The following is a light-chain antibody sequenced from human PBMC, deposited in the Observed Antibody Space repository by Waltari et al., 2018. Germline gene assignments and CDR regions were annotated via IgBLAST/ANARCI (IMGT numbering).Light chain of an antibody. Sequence: QSALTQPRSVSGSPGQSVTISCTGTDSDVGGYEYVSWYQHHPGKAPKLLIYDVTKRPSGVPDRFSRSKSGNTASLTISGLHGEDEADYYCCSYADNNIYVFGTGTNVAVL. J-gene: IGLJ1*01. V-gene: IGLV2-11*01. CDR2: DVT. CDR3: CSYADNNIYV. CDR1: DSDVGGYEY.